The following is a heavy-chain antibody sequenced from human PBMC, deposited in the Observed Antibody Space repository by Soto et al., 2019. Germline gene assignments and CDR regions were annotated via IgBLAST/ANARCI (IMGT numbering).Heavy chain of an antibody. D-gene: IGHD3-22*01. Sequence: QIKLVQSGAEVKKPGASARVSCKASGYILSNYGISWMRQVPGQVLEWMGWVSAYNGKSNYTQKFQGRVTITTDTATNTAYMELRSLRSDDTAVYYCARARGIGVGTTSYWGQGTLVTLSS. CDR1: GYILSNYG. CDR3: ARARGIGVGTTSY. CDR2: VSAYNGKS. V-gene: IGHV1-18*01. J-gene: IGHJ4*02.